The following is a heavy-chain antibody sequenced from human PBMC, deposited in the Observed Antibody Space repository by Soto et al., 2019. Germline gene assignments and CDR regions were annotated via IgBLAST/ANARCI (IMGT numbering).Heavy chain of an antibody. J-gene: IGHJ5*02. Sequence: ASVKVSCKASGYTFTSYGISWVRQAPGQGLEWMGWISAYNGNTNYAQKLQGRVTMTTDTSTSTAYMELRSLRSDDTAVYYCARNIGSGSYYNVGWFDPWGQGTLVTVSS. CDR2: ISAYNGNT. CDR1: GYTFTSYG. D-gene: IGHD3-10*01. V-gene: IGHV1-18*01. CDR3: ARNIGSGSYYNVGWFDP.